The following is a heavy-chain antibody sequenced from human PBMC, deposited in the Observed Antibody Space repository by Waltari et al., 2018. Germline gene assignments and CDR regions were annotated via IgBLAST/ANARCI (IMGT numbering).Heavy chain of an antibody. CDR2: IYHSGSP. J-gene: IGHJ4*02. V-gene: IGHV4-38-2*01. Sequence: QVQLQESGPGLVKPSETLSLTCAVSGYSISSGYYWGWIRQPPGKGLEWIGSIYHSGSPYYTPSLKSRVTIPVDTAKNQFSLKLSSVTAADTAVYYCATTGGDFDYWGQGTLVTVSS. CDR3: ATTGGDFDY. D-gene: IGHD3-16*01. CDR1: GYSISSGYY.